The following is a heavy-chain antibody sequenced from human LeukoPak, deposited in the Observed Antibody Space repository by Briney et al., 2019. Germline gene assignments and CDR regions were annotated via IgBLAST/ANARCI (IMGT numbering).Heavy chain of an antibody. CDR1: GFTLSSNY. V-gene: IGHV3-48*03. CDR3: ARGIAVAGPYYFDY. CDR2: ISSIDSTI. J-gene: IGHJ4*02. Sequence: GGSLRLSCAASGFTLSSNYMTWVRQAPGKGLEWVSYISSIDSTIYYADSVKGRFTISRDNAKNSLYLQMNSLRADDTAVYYCARGIAVAGPYYFDYWGRGTLVTVSS. D-gene: IGHD6-19*01.